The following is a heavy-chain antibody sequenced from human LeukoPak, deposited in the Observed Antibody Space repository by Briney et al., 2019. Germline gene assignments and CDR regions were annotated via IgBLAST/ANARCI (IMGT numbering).Heavy chain of an antibody. D-gene: IGHD3-9*01. CDR2: MNPNSGNT. CDR3: ARMGYDFDWLLHGDYYYYMDV. Sequence: ASVKVSCKASGYTFTSYDINWVRQATGQGLEWMGWMNPNSGNTGYAQKFQGRVTMTRNTSISTAYMELSSLRSEDTAVYYCARMGYDFDWLLHGDYYYYMDVWGKGTTVTVSS. J-gene: IGHJ6*03. V-gene: IGHV1-8*01. CDR1: GYTFTSYD.